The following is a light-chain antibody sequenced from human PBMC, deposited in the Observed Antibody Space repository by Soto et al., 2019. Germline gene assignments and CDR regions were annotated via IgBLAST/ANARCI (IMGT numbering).Light chain of an antibody. V-gene: IGKV3-20*01. J-gene: IGKJ1*01. CDR3: QHYNNWPWT. Sequence: EIVLTQSPGTLSLSPGERATLSCRASQSLNARYLAWYQVKPGQAPRLLFYGASSRATGIPDRFIGSGSGTDFTLTITGLEPEDFAVYYCQHYNNWPWTFGQGTKVDI. CDR1: QSLNARY. CDR2: GAS.